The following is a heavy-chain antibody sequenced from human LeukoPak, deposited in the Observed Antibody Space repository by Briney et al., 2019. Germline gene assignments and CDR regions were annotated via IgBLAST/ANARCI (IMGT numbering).Heavy chain of an antibody. Sequence: GGSLRLSCAASGFTFSNYAMHWVRQAPGKGLEWVAVISYGGSDSYYADSVKGRFTISRDNSKNTLYLQMNSLRTEDTAVYYCAKLIDGHASGDYWGQGTLVTVSS. J-gene: IGHJ4*02. D-gene: IGHD3-10*01. CDR2: ISYGGSDS. V-gene: IGHV3-30*18. CDR3: AKLIDGHASGDY. CDR1: GFTFSNYA.